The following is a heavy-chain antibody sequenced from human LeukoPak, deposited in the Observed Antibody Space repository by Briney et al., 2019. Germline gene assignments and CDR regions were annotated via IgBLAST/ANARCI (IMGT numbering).Heavy chain of an antibody. CDR1: GYTFTGYY. Sequence: ASVKVSCKASGYTFTGYYMHWVRQAPGQGLEWMGWINPNSGGTNYAQKFQGRVTMTRDTSISTAYMELSRLRSDDTAVYYCARGPLRGSHGYFDYWGQGTLVTVSS. CDR2: INPNSGGT. V-gene: IGHV1-2*02. J-gene: IGHJ4*02. D-gene: IGHD1-26*01. CDR3: ARGPLRGSHGYFDY.